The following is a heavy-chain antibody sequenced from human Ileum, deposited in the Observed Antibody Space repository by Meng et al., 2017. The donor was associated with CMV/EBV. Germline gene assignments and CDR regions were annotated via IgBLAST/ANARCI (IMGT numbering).Heavy chain of an antibody. CDR2: INHVGRT. V-gene: IGHV4-34*01. D-gene: IGHD3-16*02. Sequence: QGQFKQLGAGLLKPSETLSLTCAVYGGSLRGHYCNWIRQSPGNGLQWIAEINHVGRTNSNPSLASRVTISQDTSKNQCSLKLNSVTVADSAVYYCARGLFRYPAYFDLWGQGTLVTVSS. CDR3: ARGLFRYPAYFDL. CDR1: GGSLRGHY. J-gene: IGHJ4*02.